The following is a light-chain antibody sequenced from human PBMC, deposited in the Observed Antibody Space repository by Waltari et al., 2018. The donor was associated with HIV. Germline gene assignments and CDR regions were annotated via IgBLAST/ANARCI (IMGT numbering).Light chain of an antibody. Sequence: QSALTQPRSVSGSPGQSVTISCTATSSDVGGYDYVSWYQQHPGAAPKLIIYDVSKRPSGVPDRISGSKSGDSASLPITGLQAEDEADYYCRSYAGSDTFVLFGGGTKLTVL. CDR2: DVS. V-gene: IGLV2-11*01. J-gene: IGLJ2*01. CDR3: RSYAGSDTFVL. CDR1: SSDVGGYDY.